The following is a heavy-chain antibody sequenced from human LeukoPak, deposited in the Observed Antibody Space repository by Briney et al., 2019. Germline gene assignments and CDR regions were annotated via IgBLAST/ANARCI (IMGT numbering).Heavy chain of an antibody. CDR3: ARGVPKTSYYYYMDV. J-gene: IGHJ6*03. V-gene: IGHV3-48*01. CDR2: SGSGFTI. Sequence: SGSGFTIHYADSVKGRFTISRDNAKNSLYLQMNSLRAEDTAVYYCARGVPKTSYYYYMDVWGKGTTVTVSS. D-gene: IGHD4-11*01.